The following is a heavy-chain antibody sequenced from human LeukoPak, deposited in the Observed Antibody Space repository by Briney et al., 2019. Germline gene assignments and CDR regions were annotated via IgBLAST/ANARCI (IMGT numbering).Heavy chain of an antibody. CDR2: IYTSGST. Sequence: PSETLSLTCTVSGGSISSYYWSCIRQPAGKGLEWIGRIYTSGSTNYNPSLKSRVTMSVDTSKNQFSLTLSSVTAADTAVYYCARDFKDSSSSLVYYYYYYMDVWGKGTTVTVSS. CDR3: ARDFKDSSSSLVYYYYYYMDV. CDR1: GGSISSYY. D-gene: IGHD6-6*01. J-gene: IGHJ6*03. V-gene: IGHV4-4*07.